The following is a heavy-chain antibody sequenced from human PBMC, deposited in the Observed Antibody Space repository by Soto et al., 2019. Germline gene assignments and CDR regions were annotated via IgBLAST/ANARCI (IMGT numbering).Heavy chain of an antibody. J-gene: IGHJ6*02. Sequence: PWETLSLTCTVSGDSISSADYYWSWIRQAPGKGLEWIGHIFYSGTKYYNPSLKSRLTISVDTSKNHFSLRLTSVTAADTAVYYCARDLWVEPELYYYGMDVWGQGTTVTVSS. V-gene: IGHV4-30-4*01. D-gene: IGHD1-1*01. CDR3: ARDLWVEPELYYYGMDV. CDR1: GDSISSADYY. CDR2: IFYSGTK.